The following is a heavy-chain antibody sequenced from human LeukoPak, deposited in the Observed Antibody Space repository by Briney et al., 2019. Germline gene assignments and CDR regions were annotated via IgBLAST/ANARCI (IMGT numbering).Heavy chain of an antibody. Sequence: SETLSLTCTVSGGSIRSYYWSWIRQPPGKGLEWIGEINHSGSTNYNPSLKSRVTISVDTSKNQFSLKLSSVTAADTAAYYCARGGRIQLWLGYYMDVWGKGTTVTVSS. D-gene: IGHD5-18*01. V-gene: IGHV4-34*01. CDR2: INHSGST. J-gene: IGHJ6*03. CDR3: ARGGRIQLWLGYYMDV. CDR1: GGSIRSYY.